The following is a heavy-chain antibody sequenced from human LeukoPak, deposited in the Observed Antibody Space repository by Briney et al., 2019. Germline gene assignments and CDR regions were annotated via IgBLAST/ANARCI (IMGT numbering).Heavy chain of an antibody. J-gene: IGHJ6*03. CDR2: IIPIFGTA. CDR3: ARDGSGFDWSLSYYYYMDV. Sequence: ASVKVSCKASGGTFSSYAISWVRQAPGQGLEWMGGIIPIFGTADYAQKFQGRVTITADKSTSTAYMELSSLRSEDTAVYYCARDGSGFDWSLSYYYYMDVWGKGTTVTVSS. CDR1: GGTFSSYA. V-gene: IGHV1-69*06. D-gene: IGHD5-12*01.